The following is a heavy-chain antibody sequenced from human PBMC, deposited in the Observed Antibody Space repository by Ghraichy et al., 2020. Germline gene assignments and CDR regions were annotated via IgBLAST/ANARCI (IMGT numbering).Heavy chain of an antibody. Sequence: GGSLRLSCAASGFTFSSYAMSWVRQAPGKGLEWVSAISGSGGSTYYADSVKGRFTISRDNSKNTLYLQMNSLRAEDTAVYYCANHYGSGRQNSKTLASGMDVWGQGTTVTVSS. CDR3: ANHYGSGRQNSKTLASGMDV. V-gene: IGHV3-23*01. CDR2: ISGSGGST. D-gene: IGHD3-10*01. J-gene: IGHJ6*02. CDR1: GFTFSSYA.